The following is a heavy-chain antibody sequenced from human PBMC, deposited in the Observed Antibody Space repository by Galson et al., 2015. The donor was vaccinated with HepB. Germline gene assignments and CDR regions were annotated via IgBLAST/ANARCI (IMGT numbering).Heavy chain of an antibody. CDR3: AREGGPPSYAGVGLDV. CDR2: SSHDGNNE. J-gene: IGHJ6*02. CDR1: GFTFSTYS. Sequence: SLRLSCAASGFTFSTYSMHWVRQAPGHGLEWVALSSHDGNNENYADSLTGRFTVSRANSKNSLDLQMNRLRIEDTAVYYCAREGGPPSYAGVGLDVWGQGTPVTVSS. D-gene: IGHD2-15*01. V-gene: IGHV3-30*04.